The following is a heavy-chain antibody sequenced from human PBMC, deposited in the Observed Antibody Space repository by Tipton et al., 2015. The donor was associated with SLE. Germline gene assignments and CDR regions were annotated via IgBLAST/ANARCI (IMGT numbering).Heavy chain of an antibody. J-gene: IGHJ6*03. D-gene: IGHD2-15*01. CDR3: ARLLLKPSRCMDV. CDR2: IKEDGSEQ. V-gene: IGHV3-7*01. CDR1: GFPFSSFW. Sequence: SLRLSCAASGFPFSSFWVSWVRQAPGKGLEWVANIKEDGSEQYYVDSLKGRFTISRDNAKNSLYLQMSSLRAEDTAVYYCARLLLKPSRCMDVWGKGTTVTVSS.